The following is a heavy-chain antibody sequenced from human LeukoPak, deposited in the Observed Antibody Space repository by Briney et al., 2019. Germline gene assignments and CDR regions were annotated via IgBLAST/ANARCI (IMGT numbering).Heavy chain of an antibody. CDR1: GGSFSGYQ. Sequence: SETLSLTCAVYGGSFSGYQWTWIRQPPGKGLEWIGEINHSGSTNYNPSLKSRVAISVDTSKNQFSLKLSSVTAADTAVYYCARERDVVVTPGDWFDPWGQGTLVTVSS. J-gene: IGHJ5*02. CDR2: INHSGST. CDR3: ARERDVVVTPGDWFDP. V-gene: IGHV4-34*01. D-gene: IGHD2-21*02.